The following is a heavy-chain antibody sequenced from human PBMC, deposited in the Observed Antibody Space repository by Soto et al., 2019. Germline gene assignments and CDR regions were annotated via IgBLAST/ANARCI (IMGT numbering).Heavy chain of an antibody. D-gene: IGHD3-3*01. CDR2: LSGSGDDA. J-gene: IGHJ4*02. Sequence: GGSLRLSCAASGFTFSHYGMNWVRHAPGKGMKWVSVLSGSGDDAYYADSVKGRFTISRDTSTNTLYLQMNSLRAEDTAVYFCAKKVTIYAVDPADYWGQGTQVTVAS. CDR3: AKKVTIYAVDPADY. V-gene: IGHV3-23*01. CDR1: GFTFSHYG.